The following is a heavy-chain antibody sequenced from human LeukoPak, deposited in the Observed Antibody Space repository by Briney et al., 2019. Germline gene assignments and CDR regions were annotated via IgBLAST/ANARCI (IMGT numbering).Heavy chain of an antibody. CDR2: IYSGGST. CDR3: ARSSSPWYYYDSSGYMFNY. V-gene: IGHV3-66*02. J-gene: IGHJ4*02. CDR1: GFTFSSNY. D-gene: IGHD3-22*01. Sequence: PGGSLRLSCAASGFTFSSNYMSWVRQAPGKGLEWVSVIYSGGSTYYADSVKGRFTISRDNSKNTLYLQMNSLRAEDTAVYYCARSSSPWYYYDSSGYMFNYWGQGTLVTVSS.